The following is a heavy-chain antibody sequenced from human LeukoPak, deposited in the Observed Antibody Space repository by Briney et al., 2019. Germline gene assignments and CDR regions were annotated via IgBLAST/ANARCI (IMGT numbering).Heavy chain of an antibody. D-gene: IGHD1-26*01. CDR3: ARHYGIVGATIDY. J-gene: IGHJ4*02. V-gene: IGHV3-23*01. CDR1: GFIVNSYA. Sequence: GGSLRLSCAASGFIVNSYAMSWVRQAPGKGLEWVSGITGSGGFTYYADSVKGRFTISRDNSKNTLSLQINSLRAEDTAVYYCARHYGIVGATIDYWGQGTLVTVSS. CDR2: ITGSGGFT.